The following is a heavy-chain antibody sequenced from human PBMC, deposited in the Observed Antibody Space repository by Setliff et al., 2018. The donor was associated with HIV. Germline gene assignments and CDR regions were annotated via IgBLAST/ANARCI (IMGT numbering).Heavy chain of an antibody. CDR3: AKEYHTEATGRRLASYFDY. V-gene: IGHV1-46*01. Sequence: ASVTVSCKASGYTFTSCFMHWVRQAPGQGLEYIGIINPSDGTTAYVERFQGRVSMTSDTSTSTVYMEMSNLRSEDTAIYYCAKEYHTEATGRRLASYFDYWGQGTLVTVSS. J-gene: IGHJ4*02. CDR1: GYTFTSCF. D-gene: IGHD6-13*01. CDR2: INPSDGTT.